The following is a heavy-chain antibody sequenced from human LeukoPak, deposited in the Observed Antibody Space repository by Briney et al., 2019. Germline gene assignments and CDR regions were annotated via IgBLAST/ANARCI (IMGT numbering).Heavy chain of an antibody. CDR2: INPNNGGT. D-gene: IGHD2-15*01. V-gene: IGHV1-2*02. Sequence: GASVKVSCKASGYTFTDYYIHWVRQAPGQGLEWMGWINPNNGGTNYAQKFQGRVTMTRDTAISTAYMELRRLSSDDTAIYYCARPYCNGGSCHDYFDYWGQGTLVTVSS. CDR3: ARPYCNGGSCHDYFDY. CDR1: GYTFTDYY. J-gene: IGHJ4*02.